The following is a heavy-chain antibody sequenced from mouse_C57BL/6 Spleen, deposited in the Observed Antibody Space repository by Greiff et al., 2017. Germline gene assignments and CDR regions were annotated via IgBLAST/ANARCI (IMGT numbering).Heavy chain of an antibody. J-gene: IGHJ2*01. V-gene: IGHV5-6*02. D-gene: IGHD2-1*01. CDR3: ARPSYGNFFDY. CDR1: GFTFSSYG. Sequence: EVMLVESGGDLVKPGGSLKLSCAASGFTFSSYGMSWVRQTPDKRLEWVATISSGGSYTYYPDSVKGRFTISRDNAKNTLYLQMSSLKSEDTAMYYCARPSYGNFFDYWGQGTTLTVSS. CDR2: ISSGGSYT.